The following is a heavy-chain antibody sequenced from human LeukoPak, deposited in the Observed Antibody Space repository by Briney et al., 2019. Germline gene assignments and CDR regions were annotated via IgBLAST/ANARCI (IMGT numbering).Heavy chain of an antibody. CDR3: ARDTSPVTIFGVVTAYYFDY. Sequence: ASVKVSCKASGYTFTSYGISWVRQAPGQGLEWMGWISAYNGNTNYAQKLQGRVTMTTDTSTSTAYMELRSLRSDDTAVYYCARDTSPVTIFGVVTAYYFDYWGQGTLVTVPS. V-gene: IGHV1-18*01. D-gene: IGHD3-3*01. J-gene: IGHJ4*02. CDR1: GYTFTSYG. CDR2: ISAYNGNT.